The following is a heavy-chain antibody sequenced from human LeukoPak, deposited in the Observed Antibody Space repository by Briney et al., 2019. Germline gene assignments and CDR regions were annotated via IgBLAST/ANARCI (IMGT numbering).Heavy chain of an antibody. CDR1: GGSISSGSYY. D-gene: IGHD3-16*01. Sequence: SETLSLTCTVSGGSISSGSYYWSWIRQPPGKGLEWIGRIYTSGSTNYNPSLKSRVTISVDTSKNQFSLKLSSVTAADTAVYYCARPGFLGGSDAFDIWGQGTMVTVSS. CDR3: ARPGFLGGSDAFDI. CDR2: IYTSGST. J-gene: IGHJ3*02. V-gene: IGHV4-61*02.